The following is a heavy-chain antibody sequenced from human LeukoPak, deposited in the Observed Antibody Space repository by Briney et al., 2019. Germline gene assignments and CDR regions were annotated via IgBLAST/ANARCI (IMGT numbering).Heavy chain of an antibody. CDR1: GYSISSGYY. J-gene: IGHJ3*02. D-gene: IGHD3-10*01. Sequence: PSETLSLTCTVSGYSISSGYYWGWIRQPPGKGLEWIGSIYHSGSTYYNPSLKSRVTISVDTSKNQFSLKLSSVTAADTAVYYCARAVPGTDNAFDIWGQGTMVTVSS. CDR3: ARAVPGTDNAFDI. V-gene: IGHV4-38-2*02. CDR2: IYHSGST.